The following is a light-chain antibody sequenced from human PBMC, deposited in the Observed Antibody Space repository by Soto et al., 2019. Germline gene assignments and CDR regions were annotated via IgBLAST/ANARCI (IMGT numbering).Light chain of an antibody. CDR3: QQYSLDST. CDR1: QSISSW. V-gene: IGKV1-5*01. J-gene: IGKJ1*01. CDR2: DAS. Sequence: DIQMTQSPSTLSASVGDRVTITCRASQSISSWLAWYQQKPGKAPKLLIYDASTLESGVPSRFSGSGSGTEFTLTISSLQPDDFATYYCQQYSLDSTFGQGTKV.